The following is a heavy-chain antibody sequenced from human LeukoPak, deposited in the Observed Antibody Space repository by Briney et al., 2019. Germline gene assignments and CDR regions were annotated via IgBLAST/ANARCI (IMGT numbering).Heavy chain of an antibody. Sequence: PGGSLRLSCAASGFTFSNYDMSWVRQAPGEGLEWVSGISGSGGSTYHADSVKGRFTISRDNSKNTLYLQMNSLRAEDTAVYYCAKELDSSGYFDYWGQGTLVTVSS. CDR1: GFTFSNYD. V-gene: IGHV3-23*01. D-gene: IGHD3-22*01. J-gene: IGHJ4*02. CDR2: ISGSGGST. CDR3: AKELDSSGYFDY.